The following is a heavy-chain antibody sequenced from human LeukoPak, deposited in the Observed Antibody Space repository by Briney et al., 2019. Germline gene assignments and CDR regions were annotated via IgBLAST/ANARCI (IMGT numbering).Heavy chain of an antibody. D-gene: IGHD3-22*01. V-gene: IGHV1-2*02. CDR2: INPNSGGT. CDR3: ARDPTTYYYDSSGYYSVGWFDP. CDR1: GYTFTGYY. Sequence: ASVKVSCKASGYTFTGYYMHWVRQAPGQGLEWMGWINPNSGGTNYAQKFQGRVTMTRDTSISTAYMELSRLRSDDTAVYYCARDPTTYYYDSSGYYSVGWFDPWGQGTLVTVSP. J-gene: IGHJ5*02.